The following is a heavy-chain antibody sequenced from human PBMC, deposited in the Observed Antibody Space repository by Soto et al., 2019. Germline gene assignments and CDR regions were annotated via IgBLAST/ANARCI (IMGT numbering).Heavy chain of an antibody. CDR1: GDTASRCCIL. CDR3: ARAPVGLDTISYFDY. D-gene: IGHD3-3*01. Sequence: TLRVRCTVSGDTASRCCILGACLLLAPGKRLGRIGYIYNAGSTYYWPSLESRMHMSMDATRNHYSLRLTSVTAADTAVYFCARAPVGLDTISYFDYWGQGKLVT. V-gene: IGHV4-30-2*05. J-gene: IGHJ4*02. CDR2: IYNAGST.